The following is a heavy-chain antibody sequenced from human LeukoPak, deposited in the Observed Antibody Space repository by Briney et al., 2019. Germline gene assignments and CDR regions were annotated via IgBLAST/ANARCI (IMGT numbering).Heavy chain of an antibody. CDR3: AKDGPSGYDWPLFDY. V-gene: IGHV3-23*01. J-gene: IGHJ4*02. Sequence: GGSLRLSCAASGFTFSSYVMSWVRQAPGKGLEWVSAISGSGGSTYYADSVKGRFTISRDNSKNTLYLQMNSLRAEDTAVYYCAKDGPSGYDWPLFDYWGQGTLVTVSS. CDR2: ISGSGGST. CDR1: GFTFSSYV. D-gene: IGHD5-12*01.